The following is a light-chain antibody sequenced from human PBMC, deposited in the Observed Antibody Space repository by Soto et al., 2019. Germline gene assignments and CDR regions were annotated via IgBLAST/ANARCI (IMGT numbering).Light chain of an antibody. CDR1: SSDVGGYNY. CDR3: CSYAGSYRYV. J-gene: IGLJ1*01. V-gene: IGLV2-11*01. CDR2: DVS. Sequence: QSALTQPRSVSGSPGQSVTISCTGTSSDVGGYNYVSWYQQHSGKAPKFMIYDVSKRPSGVPDSFSGSKSGNTASLTISGLQAEDEADYYCCSYAGSYRYVFGTGTKLTVL.